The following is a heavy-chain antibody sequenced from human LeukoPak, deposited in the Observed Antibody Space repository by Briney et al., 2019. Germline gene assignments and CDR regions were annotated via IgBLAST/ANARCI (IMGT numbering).Heavy chain of an antibody. J-gene: IGHJ6*02. D-gene: IGHD4-11*01. CDR1: GGSISSGGYY. CDR3: AGGLQSNYYYGMDV. CDR2: IYYSGST. V-gene: IGHV4-31*03. Sequence: SETLSLTCTVSGGSISSGGYYWSWIRRHPGKGLEWIGYIYYSGSTYYNPSLKSRVTISVDTSKNQFSLKLSSVTAADTAVYYCAGGLQSNYYYGMDVWGQGTTVTVSS.